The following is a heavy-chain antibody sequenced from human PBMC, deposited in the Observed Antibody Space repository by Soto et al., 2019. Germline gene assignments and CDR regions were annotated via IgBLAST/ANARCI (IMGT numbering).Heavy chain of an antibody. D-gene: IGHD3-10*01. CDR2: IIPVFGTT. Sequence: QVQLVQSGAEVKKPGSSVKVSCKASGGTFSSYAISWVRQAPGQGLEWMGGIIPVFGTTTYAQRFQGRVAISADDSTSTAYMELSSLRSEDTAVYYCAGQPVRGVVVLAPFEYWGQGTLVSVSS. CDR3: AGQPVRGVVVLAPFEY. V-gene: IGHV1-69*01. J-gene: IGHJ4*02. CDR1: GGTFSSYA.